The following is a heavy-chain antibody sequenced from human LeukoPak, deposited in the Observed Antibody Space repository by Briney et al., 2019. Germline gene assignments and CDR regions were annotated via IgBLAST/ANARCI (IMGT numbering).Heavy chain of an antibody. Sequence: ETLSLTCTVSDDSISDYYRGWIRQPPGKGLEWIGYFHNSGTSTYNPSLKSRVTISADTSKSQFSLKLNSLTTADTAVYCCTRGAGWLIDYWGQGILVTVSS. J-gene: IGHJ4*02. CDR1: DDSISDYY. CDR3: TRGAGWLIDY. CDR2: FHNSGTS. D-gene: IGHD3-16*01. V-gene: IGHV4-59*01.